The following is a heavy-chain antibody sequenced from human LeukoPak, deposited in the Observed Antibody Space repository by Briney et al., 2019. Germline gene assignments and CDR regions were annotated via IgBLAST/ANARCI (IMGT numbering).Heavy chain of an antibody. J-gene: IGHJ6*03. CDR3: ARGSTWHYGSGPYYYYMDV. CDR2: INPNSGGT. D-gene: IGHD3-10*01. V-gene: IGHV1-2*02. Sequence: GASVKVSCKASGYTFTGYYMHWVRQAPGQGLEWMGWINPNSGGTNYAQKFQGRVTMTRNTSISTAYMELSSLRSGDTAVYYCARGSTWHYGSGPYYYYMDVWGKGTTVTVSS. CDR1: GYTFTGYY.